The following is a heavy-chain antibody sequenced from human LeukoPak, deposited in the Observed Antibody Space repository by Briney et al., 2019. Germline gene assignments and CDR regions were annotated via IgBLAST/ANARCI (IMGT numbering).Heavy chain of an antibody. CDR1: GGSISGYY. J-gene: IGHJ5*02. CDR3: ARLHSSRAEEFDP. V-gene: IGHV4-59*01. CDR2: IYYTGIT. Sequence: HLEALSLTRTVSGGSISGYYWSWIRQSPGKGLEWIGYIYYTGITAYNPSLGSRVTISVDRSNNQFSLRLTSVTAADTAVYYCARLHSSRAEEFDPWGQGTLVTVSS.